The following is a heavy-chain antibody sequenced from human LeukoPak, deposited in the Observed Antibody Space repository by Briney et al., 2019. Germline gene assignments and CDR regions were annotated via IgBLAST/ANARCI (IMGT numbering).Heavy chain of an antibody. J-gene: IGHJ4*02. Sequence: SETLSLTCTVPGGSISSYYWSWIRQPPGKGLEWIGYIYYSGSTNYNPSLKSRVTISVDTSKNQFSLKLSSVTAADTAVYYCARDLSGSIYFDYWGQGTLVTVSS. CDR2: IYYSGST. CDR1: GGSISSYY. V-gene: IGHV4-59*01. D-gene: IGHD5-12*01. CDR3: ARDLSGSIYFDY.